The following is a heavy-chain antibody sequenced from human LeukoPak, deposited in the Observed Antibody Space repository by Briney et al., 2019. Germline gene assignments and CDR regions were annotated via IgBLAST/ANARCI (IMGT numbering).Heavy chain of an antibody. CDR1: GGSISSHY. CDR2: IYYSGST. J-gene: IGHJ4*02. CDR3: ARGGSYDILTGHFDY. Sequence: PSETLSLTCTVSGGSISSHYWSWIRQPPGKGLEWIGYIYYSGSTNYNPSLKSRVTISVDTSKNQFSLKLSSVTAADTAVYYCARGGSYDILTGHFDYWGQGTLVTVSS. D-gene: IGHD3-9*01. V-gene: IGHV4-59*11.